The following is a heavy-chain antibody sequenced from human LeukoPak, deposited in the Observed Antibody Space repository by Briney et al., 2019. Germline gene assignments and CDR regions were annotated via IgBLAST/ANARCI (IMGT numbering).Heavy chain of an antibody. V-gene: IGHV3-73*01. CDR3: TRQYSSSSNFDY. CDR2: IRSKANSYAT. CDR1: GFTFSGSA. Sequence: PGGSLRLSCAASGFTFSGSAMQWVRQASGKGVEWVGRIRSKANSYATAYAASVKGRFTISRDDSKNTAYLQMNSLKTEDTAVYYCTRQYSSSSNFDYWGQGTLVTVSS. D-gene: IGHD6-6*01. J-gene: IGHJ4*02.